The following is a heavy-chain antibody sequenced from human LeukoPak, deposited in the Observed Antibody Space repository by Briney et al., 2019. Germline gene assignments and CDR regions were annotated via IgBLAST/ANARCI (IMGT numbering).Heavy chain of an antibody. J-gene: IGHJ4*01. D-gene: IGHD3-22*01. CDR1: GFTFSRYW. Sequence: GGSLRLSCAASGFTFSRYWMHWVCQAPGKGPLWVSRINSDGSSTKYADTVEGRFVISRDNARNILYLQMNSLRAEDTAVYYCARDYDPDYYDSSGYSDYWGQGTRVTVSS. CDR2: INSDGSST. V-gene: IGHV3-74*03. CDR3: ARDYDPDYYDSSGYSDY.